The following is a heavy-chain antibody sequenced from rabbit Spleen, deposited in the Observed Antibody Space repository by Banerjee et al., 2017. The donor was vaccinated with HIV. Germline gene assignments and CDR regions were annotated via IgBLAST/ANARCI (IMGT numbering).Heavy chain of an antibody. D-gene: IGHD4-2*01. V-gene: IGHV1S45*01. CDR1: GFSFSDRDV. Sequence: QEQLVESGGGLVQPGGSLKLSCTASGFSFSDRDVMCWVRQAPGKGLEWVACINIVTGKSVYASWAKGRFTMSRTSSTTVTLQMTSLTAADTATYFCARDAAGREDFNLWGPGTLVTVS. J-gene: IGHJ4*01. CDR2: INIVTGKS. CDR3: ARDAAGREDFNL.